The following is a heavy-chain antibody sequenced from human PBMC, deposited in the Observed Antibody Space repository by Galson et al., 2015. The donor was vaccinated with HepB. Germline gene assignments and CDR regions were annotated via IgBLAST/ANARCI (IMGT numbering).Heavy chain of an antibody. D-gene: IGHD5-18*01. Sequence: SLRLSCAASGFTFSSYAMNWVRQAPGKGLEWVSFISGSGGSASYAHSVTGRFTMSRDNSKNALFLQMRSLRAEDTAVYYCVKDSETTMGYNWFARWGQGTLVTVSS. CDR1: GFTFSSYA. J-gene: IGHJ5*02. CDR2: ISGSGGSA. V-gene: IGHV3-23*01. CDR3: VKDSETTMGYNWFAR.